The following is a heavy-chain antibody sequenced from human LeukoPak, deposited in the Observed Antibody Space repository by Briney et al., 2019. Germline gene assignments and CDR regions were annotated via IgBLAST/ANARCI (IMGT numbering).Heavy chain of an antibody. V-gene: IGHV1-46*01. CDR1: GYTFTSYY. D-gene: IGHD1-26*01. J-gene: IGHJ6*03. Sequence: VSVKVSCKASGYTFTSYYMHWVRQAPGQGLEWMGIINPSGGSTSYAQKFQGRVTMTRDTSTSTVYMELSSLRSEDTAVYYCAREDIGGADYYYMDVWGKGTTVTVSS. CDR2: INPSGGST. CDR3: AREDIGGADYYYMDV.